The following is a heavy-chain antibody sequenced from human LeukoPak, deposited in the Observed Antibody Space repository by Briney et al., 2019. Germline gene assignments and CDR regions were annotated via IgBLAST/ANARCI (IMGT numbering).Heavy chain of an antibody. CDR1: GFKFRDYY. CDR3: ARIGTTVAAGTADY. J-gene: IGHJ4*02. V-gene: IGHV3-11*01. D-gene: IGHD6-13*01. CDR2: ISESGDAR. Sequence: GGSLRLSCAASGFKFRDYYMGWIRQAPGKRLEWVSYISESGDARPYADSVKGRFTVSRNNAIDSLYLQMDSLGAEDTAVYYCARIGTTVAAGTADYWGQGTQVTVSS.